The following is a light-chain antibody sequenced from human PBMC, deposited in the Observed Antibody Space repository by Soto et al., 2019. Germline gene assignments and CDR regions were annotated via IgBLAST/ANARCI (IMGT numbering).Light chain of an antibody. J-gene: IGLJ1*01. CDR1: SSDVGGYNY. V-gene: IGLV2-8*01. Sequence: QSALTQPPSESGSPGQLVTISCTGTSSDVGGYNYVSWYQQHPGKVPKLMVYEVNKRPSGVPDRFSGSKSGNTASLTVSGLQAEDEADYYCTSYAGGNNVFGTGTKLTVL. CDR2: EVN. CDR3: TSYAGGNNV.